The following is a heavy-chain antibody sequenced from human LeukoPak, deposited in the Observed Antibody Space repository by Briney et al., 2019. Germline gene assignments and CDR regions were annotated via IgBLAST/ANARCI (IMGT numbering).Heavy chain of an antibody. CDR1: GFTFDRYD. Sequence: GGSLRLSCAASGFTFDRYDMHWVRQATGEGLEWVSAIGNAADTYYPGSVKGRFTISRESAKNSLYLQMNALRAGDTAVYFCAAGRGQIIDYWGQGTLVTVSS. J-gene: IGHJ4*02. CDR2: IGNAADT. V-gene: IGHV3-13*01. CDR3: AAGRGQIIDY.